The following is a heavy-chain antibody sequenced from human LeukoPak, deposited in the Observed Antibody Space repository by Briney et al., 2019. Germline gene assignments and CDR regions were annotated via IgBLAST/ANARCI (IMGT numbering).Heavy chain of an antibody. D-gene: IGHD5-12*01. J-gene: IGHJ4*02. CDR1: GYTFTNDY. V-gene: IGHV1-46*01. Sequence: ASVKVSCKASGYTFTNDYIHWVRQAPGQGLEWMGMINPSGGSTTYAQKFQGRVTMTRDTSTSTVYMELSRLRSDDTAVYYCARYSGYDEPFEYWGQGTLVTVSS. CDR2: INPSGGST. CDR3: ARYSGYDEPFEY.